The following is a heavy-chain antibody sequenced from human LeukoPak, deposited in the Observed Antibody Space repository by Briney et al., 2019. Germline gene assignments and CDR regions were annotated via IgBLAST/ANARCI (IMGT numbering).Heavy chain of an antibody. J-gene: IGHJ6*02. V-gene: IGHV3-21*04. Sequence: GGSLRLSCAASGFTFSSYSMNWVRQAPGKGLEWVSSISSSSSYIYYADSVKGRFTISRDNAKNSLYLQMNSLRAEDTAVYYCAKNQYYDFWSGQYGMDVWGQGTTVTVSS. D-gene: IGHD3-3*01. CDR2: ISSSSSYI. CDR3: AKNQYYDFWSGQYGMDV. CDR1: GFTFSSYS.